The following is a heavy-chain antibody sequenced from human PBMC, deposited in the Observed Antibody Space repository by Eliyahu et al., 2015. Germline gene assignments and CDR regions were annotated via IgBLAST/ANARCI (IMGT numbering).Heavy chain of an antibody. CDR2: MYYSGST. CDR1: GATINSGGYY. J-gene: IGHJ5*02. V-gene: IGHV4-39*01. CDR3: TRRGGTYTWFDP. D-gene: IGHD1-26*01. Sequence: QLQLQESGPGLVKPSETLSLXCTVSGATINSGGYYWDWIRQXPGKGLEWIGSMYYSGSTYYNPSLKSRVTISLDTSKNQFSLKLTSVTATDTAIYYCTRRGGTYTWFDPWGQGTLVTVSS.